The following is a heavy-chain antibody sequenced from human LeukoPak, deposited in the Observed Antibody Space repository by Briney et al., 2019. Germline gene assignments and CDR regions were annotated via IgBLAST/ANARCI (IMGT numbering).Heavy chain of an antibody. CDR3: ARRIEGAYGDYFQH. CDR2: ITPSGGT. J-gene: IGHJ1*01. V-gene: IGHV1-2*02. CDR1: GYTFTSYA. Sequence: ASVKVSCKASGYTFTSYAMHWVRQAPGQGLEWMGWITPSGGTNYPQKFQGRVAITRDTSITTAYMDLSRLTSDDTAVYYCARRIEGAYGDYFQHWGQGTLVTVSS. D-gene: IGHD1-26*01.